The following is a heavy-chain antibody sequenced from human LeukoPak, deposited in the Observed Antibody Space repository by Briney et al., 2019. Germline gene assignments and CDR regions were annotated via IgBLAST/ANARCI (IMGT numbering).Heavy chain of an antibody. Sequence: GGSLRLSGAASGFTFSSYGMHWVRQAPGKGLEWVAVIWYDGSNKYYADSVKGRFTISRDNSKNTLYLQMNSLRAEDTAVYYCARSPYYYYDSSGHYFDYWGQGTLVTVSS. D-gene: IGHD3-22*01. V-gene: IGHV3-33*01. CDR2: IWYDGSNK. CDR1: GFTFSSYG. CDR3: ARSPYYYYDSSGHYFDY. J-gene: IGHJ4*02.